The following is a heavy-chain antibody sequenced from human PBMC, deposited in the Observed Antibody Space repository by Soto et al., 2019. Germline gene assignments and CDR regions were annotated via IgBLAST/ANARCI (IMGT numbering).Heavy chain of an antibody. J-gene: IGHJ4*02. CDR1: GGSISSSSYY. CDR2: FYYSGTT. D-gene: IGHD5-12*01. CDR3: GSGYDFGVVDC. Sequence: HLQLQESGPGLVKPSETLSLTCTVSGGSISSSSYYWGWIRQPPGKGLEWIESFYYSGTTYYNPSLKSRVTISVDTSKNQFSLILSSVTAADTAVYFSGSGYDFGVVDCWGQGTLVTVS. V-gene: IGHV4-39*01.